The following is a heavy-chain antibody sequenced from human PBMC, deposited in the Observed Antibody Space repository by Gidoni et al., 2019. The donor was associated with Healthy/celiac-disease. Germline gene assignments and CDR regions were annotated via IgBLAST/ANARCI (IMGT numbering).Heavy chain of an antibody. V-gene: IGHV2-70*15. Sequence: QVTLRESGTALDKRKQTVTRTRTFAGVALSTSGLRVSWIRQHPGKALEELERIDWDDDKYYSTSLKTSLTISKDTSKNQVFLTMTNMDPVDTATYYCARMEYYDILTGYYGYFDYWGQGTLVTVSS. CDR3: ARMEYYDILTGYYGYFDY. CDR1: GVALSTSGLR. D-gene: IGHD3-9*01. CDR2: IDWDDDK. J-gene: IGHJ4*02.